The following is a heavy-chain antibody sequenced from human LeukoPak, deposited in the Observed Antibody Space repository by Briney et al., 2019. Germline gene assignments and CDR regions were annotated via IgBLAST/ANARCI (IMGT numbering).Heavy chain of an antibody. CDR2: ISAYNGNT. CDR1: GGTFSSYA. D-gene: IGHD3-22*01. CDR3: ARAQWGYYYDSSGYYF. J-gene: IGHJ4*02. Sequence: ASVKVSCKASGGTFSSYAISWVRQAPGQGLEWMGWISAYNGNTNYAQKLQGRVTMTTDTSTSTAYMELRSLRSDDTAVYYCARAQWGYYYDSSGYYFWGQGTLVTVSS. V-gene: IGHV1-18*01.